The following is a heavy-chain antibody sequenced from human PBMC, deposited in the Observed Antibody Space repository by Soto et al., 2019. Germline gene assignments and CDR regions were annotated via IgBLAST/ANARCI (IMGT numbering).Heavy chain of an antibody. CDR1: GGSIRSYF. D-gene: IGHD6-13*01. J-gene: IGHJ4*02. CDR3: AIDLAAVPRDFDY. CDR2: VYYTATT. V-gene: IGHV4-59*01. Sequence: PSETLSLTCTVSGGSIRSYFYIWVRQPQGKGLEWIGSVYYTATTDYNPSLKSRVTISVDTSKTQFSLNLRSVTAADTAVYHCAIDLAAVPRDFDYWGRGTLVTVSS.